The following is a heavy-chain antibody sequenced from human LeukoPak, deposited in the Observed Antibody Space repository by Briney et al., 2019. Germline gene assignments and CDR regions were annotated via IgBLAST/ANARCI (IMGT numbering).Heavy chain of an antibody. CDR2: IIPIFGTA. V-gene: IGHV1-69*06. D-gene: IGHD6-19*01. Sequence: SVKVSCKASGGTFSSYAISWVRQAPGQGLEWMGGIIPIFGTANYAQKFQGRVTITADKSTSTAYMELSSLRSEDTAVYYCARDIAVTGSSKGGYWGQGTLVTVSS. CDR3: ARDIAVTGSSKGGY. J-gene: IGHJ4*02. CDR1: GGTFSSYA.